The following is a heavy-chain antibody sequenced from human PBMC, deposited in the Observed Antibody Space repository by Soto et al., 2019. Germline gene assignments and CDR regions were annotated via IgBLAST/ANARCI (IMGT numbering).Heavy chain of an antibody. CDR3: VRGDGDYHDGNGYLGRH. Sequence: SCAASGFTFSSYAMSWVRQAPGKGLEWVSAISGSGGSTYYADSVKGRFTISRDNAENTLYLQMNSLRVEDTAVYYCVRGDGDYHDGNGYLGRHWGQGTLVTVSS. J-gene: IGHJ4*02. V-gene: IGHV3-23*01. D-gene: IGHD3-22*01. CDR1: GFTFSSYA. CDR2: ISGSGGST.